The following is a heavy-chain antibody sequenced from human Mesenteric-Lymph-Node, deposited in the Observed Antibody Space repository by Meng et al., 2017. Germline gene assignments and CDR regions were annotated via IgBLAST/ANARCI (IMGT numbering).Heavy chain of an antibody. CDR2: ISASLSYI. Sequence: GESLKISCTASGFMFSSYNMHWVRQAPGKGLEWVSSISASLSYIYYADSVKGRFTISRDNAKNSLYLQMNSLRAEDTAVYYCARDVSGYAPRRGDYFDYWGQGTLVTVSS. J-gene: IGHJ4*02. CDR1: GFMFSSYN. CDR3: ARDVSGYAPRRGDYFDY. V-gene: IGHV3-21*01. D-gene: IGHD5-12*01.